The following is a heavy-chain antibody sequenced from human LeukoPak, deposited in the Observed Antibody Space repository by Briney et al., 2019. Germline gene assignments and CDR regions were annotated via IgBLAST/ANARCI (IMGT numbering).Heavy chain of an antibody. J-gene: IGHJ4*02. D-gene: IGHD2-15*01. Sequence: SQTLSLTCAVSGGSISSGGYSWSWIRQPPGKGLEWIGYIYYSGSTCYNPSLKSRVTISVDTSKNQFSLKLSSVTAADTAVYYCARGIVVVGIFDYWGQGTLVTVSS. CDR1: GGSISSGGYS. CDR2: IYYSGST. V-gene: IGHV4-30-4*07. CDR3: ARGIVVVGIFDY.